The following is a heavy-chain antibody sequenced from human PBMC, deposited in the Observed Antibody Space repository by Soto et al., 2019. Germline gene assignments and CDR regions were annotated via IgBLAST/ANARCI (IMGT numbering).Heavy chain of an antibody. CDR2: ISDSGTST. V-gene: IGHV3-23*01. CDR3: AKAKTPHNAFDI. J-gene: IGHJ3*02. Sequence: EVQVLESGGGLEQPGGSLRLSCAASGFTFSSYAMSWVRLAPGKGLEWVSGISDSGTSTYYRDSVKGRFTISRDNSKNTVYLQMNSLGAEDTALYYCAKAKTPHNAFDIWGQGTMVTVSS. CDR1: GFTFSSYA. D-gene: IGHD2-15*01.